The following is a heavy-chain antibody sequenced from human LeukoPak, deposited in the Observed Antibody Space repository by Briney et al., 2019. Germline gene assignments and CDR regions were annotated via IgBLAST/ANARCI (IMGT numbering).Heavy chain of an antibody. CDR3: ARGNDYGDYVDAFDI. CDR1: GYTFTGYY. J-gene: IGHJ3*02. V-gene: IGHV1-2*02. Sequence: GASVKVSCKASGYTFTGYYMHWVRQAPGQGLEWMGWINPNSGGTNYAQEFQGRVTMTRDTSISTAYMELSRLRSDDTAVYYCARGNDYGDYVDAFDIWGQGTMVTVSS. CDR2: INPNSGGT. D-gene: IGHD4-17*01.